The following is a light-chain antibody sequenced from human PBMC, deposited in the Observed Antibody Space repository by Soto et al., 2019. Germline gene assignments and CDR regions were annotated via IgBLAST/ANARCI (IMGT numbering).Light chain of an antibody. J-gene: IGKJ1*01. V-gene: IGKV1-5*01. CDR1: RGIGDR. CDR2: DAS. CDR3: QQYNSYS. Sequence: DIQMTESPSSLSAVVGARVTITCRASRGIGDRLAWFQQKPGKAPNRLIYDASKLESGVPSRFSGRGSGTEFTLTISSLQPDDFATYYCQQYNSYSFGQGTKVDIK.